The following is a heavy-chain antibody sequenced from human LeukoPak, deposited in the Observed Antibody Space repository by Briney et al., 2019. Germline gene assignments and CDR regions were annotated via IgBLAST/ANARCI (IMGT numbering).Heavy chain of an antibody. CDR3: AKDLGRIAADLYGMDV. CDR2: ISYDGSNK. J-gene: IGHJ6*02. CDR1: GFTFSSYG. V-gene: IGHV3-30*18. Sequence: PGRSLRLSCAASGFTFSSYGMHWVRQAPGKGLEWVAVISYDGSNKYYADSVKGRFTISRDNSKNTLYLQMNSLRAEDTAVYYCAKDLGRIAADLYGMDVWGQGTTVTVSS. D-gene: IGHD6-25*01.